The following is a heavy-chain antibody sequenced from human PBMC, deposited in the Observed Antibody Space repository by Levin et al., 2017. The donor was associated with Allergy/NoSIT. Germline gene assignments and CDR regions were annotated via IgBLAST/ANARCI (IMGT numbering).Heavy chain of an antibody. J-gene: IGHJ4*02. CDR3: AREAAAGQTDY. CDR2: ISGSSDHI. Sequence: GESLKISCAASGFTFRSYSMNWVRQAPGKGLEWVSYISGSSDHIYYADSVKGRFTTSRDNAKNSLYLQMNSLRAEDTAVYYCAREAAAGQTDYWGQGTLVTVSA. CDR1: GFTFRSYS. V-gene: IGHV3-21*01. D-gene: IGHD6-13*01.